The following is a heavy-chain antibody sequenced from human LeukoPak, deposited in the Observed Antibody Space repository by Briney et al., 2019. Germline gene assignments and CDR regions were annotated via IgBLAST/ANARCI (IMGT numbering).Heavy chain of an antibody. V-gene: IGHV4-59*08. Sequence: PSETLSLTCTVSGGSISSYYWSWIRQPPGKGLEWIGYIYYSGSTNYDPSLKSRVTISVDTSTNQFSLKLSSVTAADTAVYYCARLTVTTDLFDYWGQGTLVTVSS. D-gene: IGHD4-17*01. CDR2: IYYSGST. J-gene: IGHJ4*02. CDR3: ARLTVTTDLFDY. CDR1: GGSISSYY.